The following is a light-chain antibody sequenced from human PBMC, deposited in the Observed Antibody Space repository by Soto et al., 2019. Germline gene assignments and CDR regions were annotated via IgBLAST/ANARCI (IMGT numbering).Light chain of an antibody. V-gene: IGLV4-69*01. CDR1: SGHSSYA. CDR3: QTWGTSF. CDR2: LNSDGSH. J-gene: IGLJ1*01. Sequence: QSVLTQSPSASASLGASVKLTCTLSSGHSSYAIAWHQQQPEKGPRYLMKLNSDGSHSKGDGIPDRFSGSSSGAERYLTISSLQSEDEADYYCQTWGTSFFGTGTKLTVL.